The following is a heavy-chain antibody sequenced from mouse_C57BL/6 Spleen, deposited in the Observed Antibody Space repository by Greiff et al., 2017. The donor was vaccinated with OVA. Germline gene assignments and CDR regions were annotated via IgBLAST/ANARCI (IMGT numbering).Heavy chain of an antibody. J-gene: IGHJ4*01. CDR3: ARKGSYYAMDY. V-gene: IGHV1-42*01. CDR2: INPSTGGT. Sequence: EVQLQQSGPELVKPGASVKISCKASGYSFTGYYMNWVKQSPEKSLEWIGEINPSTGGTTYNQKFKAKATLTVDKSSSTAYMQLKSLTSEDSAVYYCARKGSYYAMDYWGQGTSVTVSS. CDR1: GYSFTGYY.